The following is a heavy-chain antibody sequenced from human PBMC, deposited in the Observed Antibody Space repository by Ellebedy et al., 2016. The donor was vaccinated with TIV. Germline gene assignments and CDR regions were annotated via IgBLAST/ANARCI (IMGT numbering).Heavy chain of an antibody. J-gene: IGHJ4*02. CDR1: GFTFTYTW. D-gene: IGHD1-26*01. CDR2: ICRDGDIR. V-gene: IGHV3-74*01. Sequence: PGGSLSLSCATSGFTFTYTWMHWIRQAPGKGLEWVSRICRDGDIRGYAEFAKGRFTVSRDNTKNTLYLQMSGLRADDSAVYYCATDEGGSYDSWGQGTRVSVSS. CDR3: ATDEGGSYDS.